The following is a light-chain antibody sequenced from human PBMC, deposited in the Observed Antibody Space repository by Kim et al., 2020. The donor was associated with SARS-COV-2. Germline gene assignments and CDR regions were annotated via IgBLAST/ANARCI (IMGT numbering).Light chain of an antibody. CDR1: QSVSNRF. CDR3: QQYGSSPPWT. J-gene: IGKJ1*01. Sequence: EIVLTQSPGGLSLSPGERATLSCRASQSVSNRFLAWYQQKPGQAPRLLIYGASSRATGIPDRFSGSGSGTDFTLTISRLEPEDFAVYYCQQYGSSPPWTFGQGTKVDIK. V-gene: IGKV3-20*01. CDR2: GAS.